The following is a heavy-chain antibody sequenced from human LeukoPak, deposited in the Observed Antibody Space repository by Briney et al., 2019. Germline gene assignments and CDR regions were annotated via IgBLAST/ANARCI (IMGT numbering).Heavy chain of an antibody. V-gene: IGHV1-69*13. D-gene: IGHD3-22*01. Sequence: SVKVSCKASGGTLSSYAISWVRQAPGQGLEWMGGIIPIFGTANYAQKFQGRVTITADESTSTAYMELSSLRSEDTAVYYCARDYYDSSGYYYYFDYWGQGTLVTVSS. CDR3: ARDYYDSSGYYYYFDY. J-gene: IGHJ4*02. CDR1: GGTLSSYA. CDR2: IIPIFGTA.